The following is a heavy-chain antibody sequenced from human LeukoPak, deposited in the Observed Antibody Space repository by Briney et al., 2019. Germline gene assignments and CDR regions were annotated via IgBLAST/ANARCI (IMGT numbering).Heavy chain of an antibody. D-gene: IGHD3-22*01. V-gene: IGHV1-2*02. CDR1: GYTFTGYY. J-gene: IGHJ5*02. Sequence: ASVKVSCKASGYTFTGYYMHWVRQAPGQGLEWMGWINPNSGGTSYAQKFQGRVTMTRDTSISTAYMELSRLRSDDTAVYYCARLQMYYYDSSGRSGWFDPWGQGTLVTVSS. CDR3: ARLQMYYYDSSGRSGWFDP. CDR2: INPNSGGT.